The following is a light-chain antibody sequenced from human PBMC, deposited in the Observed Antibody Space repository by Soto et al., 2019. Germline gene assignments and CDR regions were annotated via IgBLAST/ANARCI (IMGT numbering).Light chain of an antibody. J-gene: IGKJ1*01. V-gene: IGKV1-27*01. CDR3: QMYNSAPRT. CDR2: AAS. Sequence: DIQMTQSPSSLSASVGDRVTITCRASQGSSNYLAWYQQKPGKVPKLLIYAASTLQSGVPSRFSGSGSGTDFTLTISSLQPEDVATYYCQMYNSAPRTFGQGTKVEIK. CDR1: QGSSNY.